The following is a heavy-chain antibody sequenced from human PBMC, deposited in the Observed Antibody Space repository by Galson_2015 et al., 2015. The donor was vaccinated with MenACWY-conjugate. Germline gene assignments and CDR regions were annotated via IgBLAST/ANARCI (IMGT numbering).Heavy chain of an antibody. V-gene: IGHV4-59*01. CDR1: GASISTDY. J-gene: IGHJ4*02. Sequence: ETLSLTCSVSGASISTDYCSWIRQPPGKGLEWIGYIHYSGSTKYNPSLKTRITMSLDTSENQFSLKLSSVTAADTAVYYCARWVAVKMIEYCGQGTLVTVSS. D-gene: IGHD6-19*01. CDR2: IHYSGST. CDR3: ARWVAVKMIEY.